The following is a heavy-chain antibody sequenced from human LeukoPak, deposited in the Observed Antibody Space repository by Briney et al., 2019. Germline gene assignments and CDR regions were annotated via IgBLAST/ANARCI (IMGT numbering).Heavy chain of an antibody. Sequence: SETLSLTCAVYGGSFSGYYWSWIRQPPGKGLEWIGEINHSGSTNYNPSLKSRVTISVDTSKNQFSLKLSSVTAAGTAVYYCARSHSSGWYLELDPWGQGTLVTVSS. D-gene: IGHD6-19*01. CDR2: INHSGST. CDR1: GGSFSGYY. V-gene: IGHV4-34*01. CDR3: ARSHSSGWYLELDP. J-gene: IGHJ5*02.